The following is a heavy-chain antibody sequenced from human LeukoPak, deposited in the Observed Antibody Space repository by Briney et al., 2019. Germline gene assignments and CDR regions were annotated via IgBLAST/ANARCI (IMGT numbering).Heavy chain of an antibody. V-gene: IGHV3-7*01. J-gene: IGHJ4*02. Sequence: GGSLRVSCAASGFTLSNYWMSWVRQAPGKGLEWVASIHQDGSENYNVDSVKGRFTISRDNAKNSLYLQMNSLGAEDTAVYYCARDTRGPIGYDSTGRDTFDYWGQGTLVTVSS. CDR2: IHQDGSEN. D-gene: IGHD3-22*01. CDR1: GFTLSNYW. CDR3: ARDTRGPIGYDSTGRDTFDY.